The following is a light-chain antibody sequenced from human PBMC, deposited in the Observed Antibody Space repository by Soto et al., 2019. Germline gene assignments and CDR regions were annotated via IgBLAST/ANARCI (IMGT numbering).Light chain of an antibody. J-gene: IGLJ2*01. Sequence: QSVLTQPPSVSGAPGQRVTISCTGSSSNIGAGYDVHWYQQLPGTAPKLLIYGNSNRPSGVPDRFSGSKSGTSASLAITGLQAEYDADYSCQSYDSSLSVVFGGGTQLNVL. CDR2: GNS. CDR3: QSYDSSLSVV. CDR1: SSNIGAGYD. V-gene: IGLV1-40*01.